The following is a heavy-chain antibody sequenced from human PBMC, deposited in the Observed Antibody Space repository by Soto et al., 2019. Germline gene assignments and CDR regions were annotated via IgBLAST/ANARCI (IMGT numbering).Heavy chain of an antibody. D-gene: IGHD5-12*01. J-gene: IGHJ4*02. Sequence: QVQLQVSGPGLVKPSETLSLTCTVSGDSISAYSWSCVRQPPGKGLEWIGNIHYNGNTKYNPSLKSRVTMSVDTSKNQFSLRLISVTAADTAIYFCAREGNLGRWLQPLDFWGQGTLVTVSS. CDR1: GDSISAYS. CDR2: IHYNGNT. V-gene: IGHV4-59*01. CDR3: AREGNLGRWLQPLDF.